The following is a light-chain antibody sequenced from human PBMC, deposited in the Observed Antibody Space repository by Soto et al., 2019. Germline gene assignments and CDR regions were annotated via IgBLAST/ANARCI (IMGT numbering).Light chain of an antibody. Sequence: VLTQSPGTLSLSPGERATLSCRASQTVSTSYVAWYQQKPGQAPRLLIYGASSRATGIPDRFSGSGSGTDYTLTISRLEPEDFAVYYCQQYGFSLIAFGGGTKVEI. CDR1: QTVSTSY. CDR2: GAS. V-gene: IGKV3-20*01. J-gene: IGKJ4*01. CDR3: QQYGFSLIA.